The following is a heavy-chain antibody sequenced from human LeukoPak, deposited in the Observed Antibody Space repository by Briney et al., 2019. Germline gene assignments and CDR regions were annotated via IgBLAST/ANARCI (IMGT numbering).Heavy chain of an antibody. J-gene: IGHJ6*02. V-gene: IGHV4-61*08. CDR1: GGSISSGDYY. D-gene: IGHD3-3*01. CDR2: IYYSGST. Sequence: SQTLSLTCTVSGGSISSGDYYWSWIRQPPGKGLEWIGYIYYSGSTNYNPSLKSRVTISVDTSKNQFSLKLSSVTAADTAVYYCARHSGYDFWSGYYRDYYYYGMDVWGQGTTVTVSS. CDR3: ARHSGYDFWSGYYRDYYYYGMDV.